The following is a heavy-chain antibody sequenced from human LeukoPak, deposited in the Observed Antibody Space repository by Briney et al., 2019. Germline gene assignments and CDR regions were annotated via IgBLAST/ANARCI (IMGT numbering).Heavy chain of an antibody. Sequence: SETLSLTCSVSGGSIRNYFWSWIRQPAGKGLEWIGRIYTSGSIDYKPSLRSRVTMSVDTSRNQFSLKLTSVTAADTAVYYCARLSGSGWYFGDYWGQGTLVTVSS. CDR1: GGSIRNYF. CDR3: ARLSGSGWYFGDY. V-gene: IGHV4-4*07. D-gene: IGHD6-19*01. J-gene: IGHJ4*02. CDR2: IYTSGSI.